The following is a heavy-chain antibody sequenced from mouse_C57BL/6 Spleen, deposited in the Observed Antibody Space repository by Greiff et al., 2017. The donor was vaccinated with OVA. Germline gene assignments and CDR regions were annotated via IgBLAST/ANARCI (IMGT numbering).Heavy chain of an antibody. CDR3: TREDGSDYAMDY. Sequence: EVQGVESGEGLVKPGGSLKLSCAASGFTFSSYAMSWVRQTPEKRLEWVAYISSGGDYIYYADTVKGRFTISRDNARNTLYLQMSSLKSEDTAMYYCTREDGSDYAMDYWGQGTSVTVSS. J-gene: IGHJ4*01. CDR2: ISSGGDYI. V-gene: IGHV5-9-1*02. D-gene: IGHD1-1*01. CDR1: GFTFSSYA.